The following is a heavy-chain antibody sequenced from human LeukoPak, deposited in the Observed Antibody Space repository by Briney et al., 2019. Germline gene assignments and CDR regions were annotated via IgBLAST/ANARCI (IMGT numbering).Heavy chain of an antibody. CDR2: ISSSSRTI. J-gene: IGHJ5*02. V-gene: IGHV3-48*01. CDR1: GFIFSSYS. D-gene: IGHD1-26*01. CDR3: AREFRGSYYP. Sequence: PGGSLRLSCATSGFIFSSYSMNWVRQAPGKGLEWVSYISSSSRTIYYADSAKGRFTISRDNAKNSLYLQMNSLRAEDTAVYYCAREFRGSYYPWGQGTLVTVSS.